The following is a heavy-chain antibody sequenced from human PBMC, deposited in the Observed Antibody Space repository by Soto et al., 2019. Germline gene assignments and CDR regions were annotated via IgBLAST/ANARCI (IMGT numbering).Heavy chain of an antibody. CDR2: ISGSGGST. D-gene: IGHD5-18*01. CDR1: GFTFSSYA. V-gene: IGHV3-23*01. CDR3: AKGSGYSYGYDSYYFDY. Sequence: EVQLLESGGGLVQPGGSLRLSCAASGFTFSSYAMSWVRQAPGKGLEWVSAISGSGGSTYYADSVKGRFTISRDNSKNTPDLQMNGLRAEDTAVYYCAKGSGYSYGYDSYYFDYWGQGTLVTVSS. J-gene: IGHJ4*02.